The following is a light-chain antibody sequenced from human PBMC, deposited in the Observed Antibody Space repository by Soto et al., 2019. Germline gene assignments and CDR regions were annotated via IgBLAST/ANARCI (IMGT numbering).Light chain of an antibody. V-gene: IGLV2-8*01. J-gene: IGLJ2*01. CDR2: EVS. CDR3: SSYAGSNNPV. CDR1: SSDVGGYNY. Sequence: SALTQPPSASGSPGQSVTISCTGTSSDVGGYNYVSWYQHHPGKAPQLMIYEVSKRPSGVPDRFSGSKSGNTASLTVSGLQAEDEADYYCSSYAGSNNPVFGGGTKLTVL.